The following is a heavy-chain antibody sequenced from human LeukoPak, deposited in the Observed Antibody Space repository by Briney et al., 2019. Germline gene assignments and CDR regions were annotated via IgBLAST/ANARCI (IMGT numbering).Heavy chain of an antibody. Sequence: GGSLRLSCAASGFTFSSYWMSWVRQAPGRGLEWVANIKQDGSEKYYVDSVKGRFTISRDNAKNSLYLQMNSLRAEDTAVYYCASYSNYGWFDPWGQGTLVTVSS. CDR3: ASYSNYGWFDP. CDR1: GFTFSSYW. D-gene: IGHD4-11*01. V-gene: IGHV3-7*01. CDR2: IKQDGSEK. J-gene: IGHJ5*02.